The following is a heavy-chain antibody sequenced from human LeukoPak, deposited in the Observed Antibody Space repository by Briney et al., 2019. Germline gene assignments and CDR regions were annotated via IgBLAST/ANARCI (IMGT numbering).Heavy chain of an antibody. J-gene: IGHJ4*02. Sequence: GGSLRLSCAASGFTFSSYSMNWVRQAPGKGLEWVSSISSSSSYIYYADSVKGRFTISRDNAKNSLYLQMNSPRAEDTAVYYCAKVGYCSSTSCYHFDYWGQGTLVTVSS. CDR3: AKVGYCSSTSCYHFDY. V-gene: IGHV3-21*01. CDR2: ISSSSSYI. D-gene: IGHD2-2*01. CDR1: GFTFSSYS.